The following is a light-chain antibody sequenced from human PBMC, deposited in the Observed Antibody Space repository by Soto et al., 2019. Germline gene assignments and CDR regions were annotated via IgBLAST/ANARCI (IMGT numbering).Light chain of an antibody. V-gene: IGKV3-15*01. Sequence: EIVMTQSPATLSVSPGEKATLSCRASQTVYNNLAWYQQKPGQAPRLLVYFASTRATGIPARFSGSGSGTEFSLTVSSLQSEDFATYYCQQYTAWPLTFGGGTKVETK. CDR3: QQYTAWPLT. CDR2: FAS. J-gene: IGKJ4*01. CDR1: QTVYNN.